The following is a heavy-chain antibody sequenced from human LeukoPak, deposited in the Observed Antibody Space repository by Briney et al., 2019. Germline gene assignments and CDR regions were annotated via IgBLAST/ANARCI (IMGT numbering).Heavy chain of an antibody. CDR3: ARASYSYDINGWVPFDY. CDR1: GNPISSGDNY. CDR2: IYTSGST. Sequence: SETLSLTCTVSGNPISSGDNYWSWIRQPAGKGLEWIGRIYTSGSTNYNPSLKSRVTISGDTSKNQFSLRLSSVTAADTAVYYCARASYSYDINGWVPFDYWGQGTLVTVSS. D-gene: IGHD3-22*01. V-gene: IGHV4-61*02. J-gene: IGHJ4*02.